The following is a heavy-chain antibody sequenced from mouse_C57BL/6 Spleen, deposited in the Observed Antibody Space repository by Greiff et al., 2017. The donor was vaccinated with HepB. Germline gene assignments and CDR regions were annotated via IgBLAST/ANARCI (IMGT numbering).Heavy chain of an antibody. D-gene: IGHD1-1*01. J-gene: IGHJ3*01. CDR3: TRMSLQYYSFAY. V-gene: IGHV5-9-1*02. CDR1: GFTFSSYA. CDR2: ISSGGDYI. Sequence: EVHLVESGEGLVKPGGSLKLSCAASGFTFSSYAMSWVRQTPEKRLEWVAYISSGGDYIYYADTVKGRFTISRDNARNTLYLQMSSLKSEDTAMYYCTRMSLQYYSFAYWGQGTLVTVSA.